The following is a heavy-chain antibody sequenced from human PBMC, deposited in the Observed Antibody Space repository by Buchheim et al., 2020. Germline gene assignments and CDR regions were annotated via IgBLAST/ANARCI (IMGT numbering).Heavy chain of an antibody. D-gene: IGHD3-16*02. J-gene: IGHJ4*02. CDR1: GGSLNTYY. V-gene: IGHV4-34*01. CDR3: ATVGDYVWGNYRSPGDY. CDR2: INHSGIT. Sequence: QVQLQQWGAGLLKPSETLSLTCAVYGGSLNTYYWNWIRQPPGKGLEWIGEINHSGITNYNPSLKSRVTMSVDTSKNQFSLKLTSVTASDTAVYYCATVGDYVWGNYRSPGDYWGQGTL.